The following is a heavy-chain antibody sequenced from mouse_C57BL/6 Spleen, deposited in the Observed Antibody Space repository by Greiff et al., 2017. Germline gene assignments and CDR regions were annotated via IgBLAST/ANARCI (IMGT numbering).Heavy chain of an antibody. CDR2: IYPGDGDT. V-gene: IGHV1-80*01. Sequence: QVHVKQSGAELVKPGASVKISCKASGYAFSSYWMNWVKQRPGKGLEWIGQIYPGDGDTNYNGKFKGKATLTADKSSSTAYMQLSSLTSEDSAVYFCARGYYGNFDYWGQGTTLTVSS. J-gene: IGHJ2*01. CDR1: GYAFSSYW. D-gene: IGHD2-1*01. CDR3: ARGYYGNFDY.